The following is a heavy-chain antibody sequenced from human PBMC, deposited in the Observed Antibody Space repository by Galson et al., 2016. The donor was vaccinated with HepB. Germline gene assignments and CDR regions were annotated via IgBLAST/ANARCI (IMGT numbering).Heavy chain of an antibody. J-gene: IGHJ4*02. D-gene: IGHD1-26*01. CDR3: ARASWEFATNFDY. Sequence: SVKVSCKASGYPFTTYGITWVRQAPGQGLEWMGWISVYNGDTKYAEKLQGRVTMTTDTSTGTAYMELKNLTSDDTAVYYCARASWEFATNFDYWGQGTLVTVSS. CDR2: ISVYNGDT. CDR1: GYPFTTYG. V-gene: IGHV1-18*01.